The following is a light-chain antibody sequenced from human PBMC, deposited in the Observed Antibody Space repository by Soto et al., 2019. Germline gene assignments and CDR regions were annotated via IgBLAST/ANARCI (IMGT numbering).Light chain of an antibody. CDR2: HTS. J-gene: IGKJ4*01. V-gene: IGKV3-20*01. CDR3: QQYYSTPLT. CDR1: RSVGNNY. Sequence: PGTLSLSPGERATLSCRASRSVGNNYLAWYQQRPGQAPRLLVYHTSNRATGIPDRFSGSGSGTDFTLTISSLQAEDVAVYYCQQYYSTPLTFGGGTKV.